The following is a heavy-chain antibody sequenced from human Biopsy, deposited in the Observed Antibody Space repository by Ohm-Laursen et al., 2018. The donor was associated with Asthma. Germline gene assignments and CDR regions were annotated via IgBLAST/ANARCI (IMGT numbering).Heavy chain of an antibody. CDR2: MYHSGSP. CDR3: VRHQYSSSWSTFDY. Sequence: PGTLSLTCAVSGDSISSNSWWTWVRQSPGKGMEWIGSMYHSGSPYYHPSLKSRATISVDTSKNQLSLKMSSVTAADTAVYFCVRHQYSSSWSTFDYWGQGALVTVSS. J-gene: IGHJ4*02. D-gene: IGHD3-22*01. V-gene: IGHV4-4*01. CDR1: GDSISSNSW.